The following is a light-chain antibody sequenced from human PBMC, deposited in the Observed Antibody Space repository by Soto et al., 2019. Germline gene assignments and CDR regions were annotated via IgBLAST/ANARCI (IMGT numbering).Light chain of an antibody. CDR1: SSDVGGYNY. Sequence: QAVLNSAASASGVPGHAVSISCTGTSSDVGGYNYVSWYQQHPGKAPKLMIYEVFKRPSGVPDRFSGSKSGSTASLTVSGLQAEHEADYYCSSYAGSNNFDVFGTGTRVTV. CDR3: SSYAGSNNFDV. J-gene: IGLJ1*01. CDR2: EVF. V-gene: IGLV2-8*01.